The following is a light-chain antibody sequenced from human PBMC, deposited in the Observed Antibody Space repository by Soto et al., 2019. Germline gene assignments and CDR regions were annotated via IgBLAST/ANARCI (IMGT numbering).Light chain of an antibody. J-gene: IGKJ2*01. CDR3: QQRSNWPPYT. V-gene: IGKV3-11*01. Sequence: EIVLTQSPATLSLSPGERATLSCRASQSVSSYFAWYQQKPGQAPRLLIYDASNRATGIPARFSGSGSGTDFTLTISSLEPEDFAVHYCQQRSNWPPYTFGQGTKLEIK. CDR2: DAS. CDR1: QSVSSY.